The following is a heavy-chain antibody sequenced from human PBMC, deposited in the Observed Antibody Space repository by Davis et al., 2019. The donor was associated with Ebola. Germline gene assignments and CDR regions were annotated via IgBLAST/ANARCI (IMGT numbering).Heavy chain of an antibody. CDR3: EAGNGGFDM. CDR1: GFTVSNNY. Sequence: PGGSLRLSCAASGFTVSNNYISWVRQAPGEGLEWVSFVFSTGYTYHSDSVRGRFTISRDKSKNTVFLHMDSLTLGDTAMYYCEAGNGGFDMWGQGTMVTVSS. J-gene: IGHJ3*02. CDR2: VFSTGYT. V-gene: IGHV3-66*02. D-gene: IGHD4-23*01.